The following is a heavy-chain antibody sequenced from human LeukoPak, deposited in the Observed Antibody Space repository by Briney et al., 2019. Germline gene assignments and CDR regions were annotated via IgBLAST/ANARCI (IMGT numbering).Heavy chain of an antibody. J-gene: IGHJ5*02. CDR1: GGSISSSGYY. D-gene: IGHD2-2*01. V-gene: IGHV4-39*07. CDR2: IYYSGST. CDR3: ARVGVVPAERWFDP. Sequence: SSETLSLTCTVSGGSISSSGYYWGWIRQPPGKGLEGMGSIYYSGSTYYNPSLKSRVTISVDTSKNQFSLKLSSVTAADTAVYYCARVGVVPAERWFDPWGQGTLVTVSS.